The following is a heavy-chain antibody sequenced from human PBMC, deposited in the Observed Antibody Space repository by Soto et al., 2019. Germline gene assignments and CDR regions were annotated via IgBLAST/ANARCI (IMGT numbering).Heavy chain of an antibody. CDR3: ARPNGYYYYYSIDV. V-gene: IGHV3-74*01. Sequence: EVQLVESGGGLVQPGGSLRRSCVASKFMFRDYWMHWVRQTPGKGLVWVSRINTDGTVTNYADSVKGRFTISRDNAKSTLYLQMNSLRGEDTAVYYCARPNGYYYYYSIDVWGQGTTVTVSS. J-gene: IGHJ6*02. CDR1: KFMFRDYW. CDR2: INTDGTVT. D-gene: IGHD2-8*01.